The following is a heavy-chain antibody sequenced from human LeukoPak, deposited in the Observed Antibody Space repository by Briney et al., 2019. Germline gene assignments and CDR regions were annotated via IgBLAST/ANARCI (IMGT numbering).Heavy chain of an antibody. D-gene: IGHD1-26*01. CDR1: GGTFSSYA. V-gene: IGHV1-69*04. J-gene: IGHJ4*02. CDR2: IIPIFGIA. Sequence: SVKVSCKASGGTFSSYAISWVRQAPGQGLEWMGRIIPIFGIANYAQKFRGRVTITADKSTSTAYMELSSLRSEDTAVYYCASGGHSGSYVFDYWGQGTLVTVSS. CDR3: ASGGHSGSYVFDY.